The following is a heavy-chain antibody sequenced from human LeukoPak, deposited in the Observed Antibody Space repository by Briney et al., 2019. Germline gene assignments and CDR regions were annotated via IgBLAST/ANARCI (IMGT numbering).Heavy chain of an antibody. CDR1: GYTLTELS. CDR3: ATEAKGLSDPYYYYYMDV. V-gene: IGHV1-24*01. D-gene: IGHD3-16*02. Sequence: ASVKVSCKVSGYTLTELSMHWVRQAPGKGLEWMGGFDPEDGETIYAQKFQGRVTMTEDTSTDTAYMELSSLRSEDTAVYYCATEAKGLSDPYYYYYMDVWGKGTRSPSP. J-gene: IGHJ6*03. CDR2: FDPEDGET.